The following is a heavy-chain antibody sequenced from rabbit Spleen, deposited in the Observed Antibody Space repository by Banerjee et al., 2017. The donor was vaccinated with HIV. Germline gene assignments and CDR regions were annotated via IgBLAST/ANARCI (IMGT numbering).Heavy chain of an antibody. CDR2: IDIGSSGFT. D-gene: IGHD7-1*01. CDR3: ARGAAGSGAGAVDGMNL. J-gene: IGHJ3*01. Sequence: QSLEESGGDLVKPGASLTLTCTASGVSFSSSSYMCWVRQAPGKGLEWIACIDIGSSGFTCFATWAKGRIAISKTSTTTVTLQVTSLTVADAATYFCARGAAGSGAGAVDGMNLWGQGTLVTVS. CDR1: GVSFSSSSY. V-gene: IGHV1S40*01.